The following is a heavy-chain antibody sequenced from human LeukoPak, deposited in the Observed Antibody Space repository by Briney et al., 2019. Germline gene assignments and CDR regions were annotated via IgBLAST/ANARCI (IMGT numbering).Heavy chain of an antibody. J-gene: IGHJ5*02. V-gene: IGHV3-23*01. CDR3: AKDRGVGVSNWFDP. Sequence: GGSLRLSCAASGFTFSNFATSWVRQAPGKRLQWVSGLSSGGRSTFYTDSVKGRFTISRDNSKNTLYLQMNSLRADDTAVYYCAKDRGVGVSNWFDPWGQGTLVTVSS. CDR1: GFTFSNFA. CDR2: LSSGGRST. D-gene: IGHD3-10*01.